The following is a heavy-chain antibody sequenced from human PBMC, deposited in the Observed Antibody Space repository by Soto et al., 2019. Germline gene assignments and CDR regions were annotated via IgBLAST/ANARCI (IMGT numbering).Heavy chain of an antibody. V-gene: IGHV3-30*04. CDR1: GFSISRSA. D-gene: IGHD1-1*01. Sequence: GGSLRLSCASSGFSISRSAMHLVRQAPGKGLEWVAVIAYDGSNRWYADSAKGRFTISRDNSKNTVYLQMSSLRGEDTAVYYCARDLQAGTDNVNWFAPWGQGTLVTVSS. J-gene: IGHJ5*02. CDR2: IAYDGSNR. CDR3: ARDLQAGTDNVNWFAP.